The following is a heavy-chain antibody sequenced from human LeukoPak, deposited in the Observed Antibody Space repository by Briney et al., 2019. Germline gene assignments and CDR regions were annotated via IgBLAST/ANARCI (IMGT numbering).Heavy chain of an antibody. V-gene: IGHV3-48*03. CDR3: AKSGQGGAAMDAAFDI. Sequence: GGSLRLSCAASGFTFSSYEMSWVRQAPGRGLEWVSYISSSGSTIYYADSVKGRFTISRDNAKNSLYLQMNSLRAEDMALYYCAKSGQGGAAMDAAFDIWGQGTMVTVSS. CDR2: ISSSGSTI. CDR1: GFTFSSYE. D-gene: IGHD5-18*01. J-gene: IGHJ3*02.